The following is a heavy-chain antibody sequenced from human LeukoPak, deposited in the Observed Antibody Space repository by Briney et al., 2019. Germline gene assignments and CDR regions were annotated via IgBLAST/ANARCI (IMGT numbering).Heavy chain of an antibody. D-gene: IGHD4-17*01. Sequence: GGSLRLSCAASGFTFSSYAMAWVRQAPGKGLEWVSAITGSGGSTYYADSVKGRFTISRDNSKNTLYMQMSSLRAEDTAVYYCAKGDYGDCYWGQGTLITVSS. J-gene: IGHJ4*02. CDR2: ITGSGGST. V-gene: IGHV3-23*01. CDR1: GFTFSSYA. CDR3: AKGDYGDCY.